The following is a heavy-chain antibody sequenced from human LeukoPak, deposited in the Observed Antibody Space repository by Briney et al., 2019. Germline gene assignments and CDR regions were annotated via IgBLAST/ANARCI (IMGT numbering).Heavy chain of an antibody. Sequence: GGSLRLSCAASGFTFSSYWMSWVRQAPGKGLEWVANIKQGGSEKYYVDSVKGRFSISRDTAKNSLYLQMNSLRAEDTAVYYCARAGIAVAGIYYFDYWGQGTLVTVSS. D-gene: IGHD6-19*01. CDR2: IKQGGSEK. CDR3: ARAGIAVAGIYYFDY. V-gene: IGHV3-7*05. CDR1: GFTFSSYW. J-gene: IGHJ4*02.